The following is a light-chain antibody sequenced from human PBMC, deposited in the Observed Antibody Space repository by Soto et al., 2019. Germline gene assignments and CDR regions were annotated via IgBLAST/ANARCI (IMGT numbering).Light chain of an antibody. V-gene: IGLV2-14*01. Sequence: QSALTQPASVSGSPGQSITISCTGTSSDVGGYNYVSWYQQHPGKAPKLMIYEVSNRPSGVSIRFAGSKSGNTASLTISGLQAEDEADYYCSSYTRSSTVVFGGGTQLTVL. CDR3: SSYTRSSTVV. CDR1: SSDVGGYNY. J-gene: IGLJ2*01. CDR2: EVS.